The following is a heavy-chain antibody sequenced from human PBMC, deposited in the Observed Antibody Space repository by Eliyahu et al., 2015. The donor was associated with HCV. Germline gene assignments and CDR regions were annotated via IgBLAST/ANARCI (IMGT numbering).Heavy chain of an antibody. CDR1: GGXITAYX. D-gene: IGHD6-19*01. CDR3: ASGGGGIAVAGTGGWFDP. J-gene: IGHJ5*02. V-gene: IGHV4-59*01. CDR2: IHYSGST. Sequence: QVQLQESGPGLVKPSETLSLTCTVSGGXITAYXWSWIRQPPGKGLEWXGYIHYSGSTNYNPSLKSRVTISVDTSKNQFXLNLTSVTAADTAVYYCASGGGGIAVAGTGGWFDPWGQGTLVTVSS.